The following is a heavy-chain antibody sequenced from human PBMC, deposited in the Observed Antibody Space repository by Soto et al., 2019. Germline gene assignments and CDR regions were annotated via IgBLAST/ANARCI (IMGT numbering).Heavy chain of an antibody. CDR3: AKERLLEWLFPFDY. CDR2: ISGSGGRT. V-gene: IGHV3-23*01. Sequence: GGSLRLPCAASGLTFSSYAMSWVRQAPGKGLEWDSAISGSGGRTYYADSVKGRFTISRDNSKNTLYLQMNSRRAEDTTQYFCAKERLLEWLFPFDYWGQGTLVTVSS. J-gene: IGHJ4*02. CDR1: GLTFSSYA. D-gene: IGHD3-3*01.